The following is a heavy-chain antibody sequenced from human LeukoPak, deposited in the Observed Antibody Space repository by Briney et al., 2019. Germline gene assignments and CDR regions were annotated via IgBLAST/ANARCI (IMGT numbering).Heavy chain of an antibody. J-gene: IGHJ3*02. D-gene: IGHD1-26*01. CDR2: ICHSGST. Sequence: SETLSLTGAVSGYSISSGYYWGWIRQPPGEGLGWIGTICHSGSTYYNPSLKGRITRSVDTSKNQFSLKLSSVTAADTAVYYCAGVCIVGATRCDAFDIWGQGTMVTVSS. CDR3: AGVCIVGATRCDAFDI. V-gene: IGHV4-38-2*01. CDR1: GYSISSGYY.